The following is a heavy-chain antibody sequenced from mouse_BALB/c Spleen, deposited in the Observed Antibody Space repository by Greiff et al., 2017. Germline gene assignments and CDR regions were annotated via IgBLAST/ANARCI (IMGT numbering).Heavy chain of an antibody. Sequence: EVKLVETGGGLVQPGGSRKLSCAASGFTFSSFGMHWVCQAPEKGLEWVAYISSGSSTIYYADTVKGRFTISRDNPKNTLFLQMTSLRSEDTAMYYCARENYGYDDAMDYWGQGTSVTVSS. V-gene: IGHV5-17*02. J-gene: IGHJ4*01. D-gene: IGHD2-2*01. CDR1: GFTFSSFG. CDR3: ARENYGYDDAMDY. CDR2: ISSGSSTI.